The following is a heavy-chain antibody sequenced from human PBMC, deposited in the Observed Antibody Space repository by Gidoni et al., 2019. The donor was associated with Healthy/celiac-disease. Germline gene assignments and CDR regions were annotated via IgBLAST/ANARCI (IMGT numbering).Heavy chain of an antibody. J-gene: IGHJ5*02. CDR1: GGSFSGYY. Sequence: QVQLQQWGAGLLKPSETLSLTCAVYGGSFSGYYWSWIRQPPGKGLEWIGEINHSGSTNYNPSLKSRVTISVDTSKNQFSLKLSSVTAADTAVYYCARQSTENYYYGSGDEFDPWGQGTLVTVSS. D-gene: IGHD3-10*01. V-gene: IGHV4-34*01. CDR3: ARQSTENYYYGSGDEFDP. CDR2: INHSGST.